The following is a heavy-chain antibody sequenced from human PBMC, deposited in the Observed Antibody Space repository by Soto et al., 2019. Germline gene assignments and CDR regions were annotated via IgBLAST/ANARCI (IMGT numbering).Heavy chain of an antibody. Sequence: SVKVSCKASGYTFTYRYLHWVRQAPGQALEWMGWITPFNGNTNYAQKFQDRVTITRDRSMSTAYMELSSLRSEDTAMYYCASHSSGYYYEVYGMDVWGQGTTVTVSS. J-gene: IGHJ6*02. CDR1: GYTFTYRY. CDR3: ASHSSGYYYEVYGMDV. CDR2: ITPFNGNT. D-gene: IGHD3-22*01. V-gene: IGHV1-45*02.